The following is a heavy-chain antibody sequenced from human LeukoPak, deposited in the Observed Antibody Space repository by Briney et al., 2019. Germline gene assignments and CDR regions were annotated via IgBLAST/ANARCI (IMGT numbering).Heavy chain of an antibody. CDR2: IYYSGST. CDR1: GGSISSYY. J-gene: IGHJ5*02. D-gene: IGHD6-13*01. CDR3: AREIAAAANWFDP. Sequence: SETLSLTCTVSGGSISSYYWSWIRQPPGKGLEWIGYIYYSGSTNYNPSLKSRVTISVDTSKNQFSLKLSSVTAADTAVYYCAREIAAAANWFDPWGQGALVTVSS. V-gene: IGHV4-59*01.